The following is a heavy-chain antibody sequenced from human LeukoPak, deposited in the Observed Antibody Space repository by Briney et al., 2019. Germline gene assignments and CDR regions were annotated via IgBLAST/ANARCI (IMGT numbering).Heavy chain of an antibody. V-gene: IGHV4-4*07. CDR3: ARASWFGESNWFDH. CDR1: GGSISTYY. CDR2: VYTSGST. J-gene: IGHJ5*02. Sequence: SETLSLTCTVSGGSISTYYWSWIRQPAGKGLEWIGRVYTSGSTNYNPSLKSRVTMSVDTSKNQFSLKLSSVTAADTAVYYCARASWFGESNWFDHWGQGTLVTVSS. D-gene: IGHD3-10*01.